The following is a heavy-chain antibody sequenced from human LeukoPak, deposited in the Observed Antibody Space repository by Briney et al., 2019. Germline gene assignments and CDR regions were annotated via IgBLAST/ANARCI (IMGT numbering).Heavy chain of an antibody. D-gene: IGHD6-13*01. CDR3: ASLYSSSWYLPFDY. J-gene: IGHJ4*02. CDR1: GGSISSYY. Sequence: SETLSLTCTVSGGSISSYYWSWIRQPPGKGLEWIGYIYYSGSTNYNPSLKSRVTISVDTSKNQFSLKLSSVTAADTAVYYCASLYSSSWYLPFDYWGQGTLVTVSS. CDR2: IYYSGST. V-gene: IGHV4-59*01.